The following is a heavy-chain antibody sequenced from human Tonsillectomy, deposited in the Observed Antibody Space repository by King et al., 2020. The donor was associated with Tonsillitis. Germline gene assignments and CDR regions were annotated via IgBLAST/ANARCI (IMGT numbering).Heavy chain of an antibody. CDR2: IYTSGST. J-gene: IGHJ2*01. D-gene: IGHD2-8*01. Sequence: QLQESGPGLVKPSETLSLTCTVSGGSISSYYWSWIRQPAGRGLEWIGRIYTSGSTNYNTSLQSRVIMSVDTSTNQISLKLSSVTAADTAVYHCARESTVNLVGTSGHWYFDLWGRGTLVSVSS. CDR1: GGSISSYY. V-gene: IGHV4-4*07. CDR3: ARESTVNLVGTSGHWYFDL.